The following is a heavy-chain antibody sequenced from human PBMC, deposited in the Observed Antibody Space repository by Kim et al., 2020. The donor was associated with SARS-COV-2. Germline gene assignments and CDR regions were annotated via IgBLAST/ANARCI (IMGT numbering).Heavy chain of an antibody. J-gene: IGHJ5*02. CDR1: GGSISSGSYY. V-gene: IGHV4-61*02. CDR2: IYTSGST. D-gene: IGHD6-13*01. CDR3: ARDGEGSSRYFNWFDP. Sequence: SETLSLTCTVSGGSISSGSYYWSWIRQPAGKGLEWIGRIYTSGSTNYNPSLKSRATISVDTFKNQFSLKLSSVTAADTAVYYCARDGEGSSRYFNWFDPWGQGTLVTVSS.